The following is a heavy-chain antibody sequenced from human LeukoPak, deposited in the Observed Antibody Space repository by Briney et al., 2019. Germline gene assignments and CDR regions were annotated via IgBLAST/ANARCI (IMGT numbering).Heavy chain of an antibody. D-gene: IGHD3-10*01. Sequence: PSETLSLTCTVSGGSISSYYWSWIRQPAGKGLEWIGRIYTSGSTNYNPSLKSRVTMSVDTSKNQFSLKLSSVTAADTAAYYCARDGALLLWFGEPQGNWFDPWGQGTLVTVSS. CDR2: IYTSGST. CDR3: ARDGALLLWFGEPQGNWFDP. CDR1: GGSISSYY. J-gene: IGHJ5*02. V-gene: IGHV4-4*07.